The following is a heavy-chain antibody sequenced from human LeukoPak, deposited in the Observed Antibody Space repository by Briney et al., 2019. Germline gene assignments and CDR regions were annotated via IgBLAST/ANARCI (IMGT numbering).Heavy chain of an antibody. CDR1: GFTFSSYA. CDR3: AKLGDILTGYPYYFDY. J-gene: IGHJ4*02. D-gene: IGHD3-9*01. Sequence: PGGSLRLSCAASGFTFSSYAMNWVRQAPGKGLEWVLGISGSGGSTYYADSVKGRFTISRDNSKNTLYLQMNSLRAEDTAVYYCAKLGDILTGYPYYFDYWGQGTLVTVSS. V-gene: IGHV3-23*01. CDR2: ISGSGGST.